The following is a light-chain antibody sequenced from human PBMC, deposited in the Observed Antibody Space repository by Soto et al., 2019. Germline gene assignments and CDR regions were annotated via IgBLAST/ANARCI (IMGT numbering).Light chain of an antibody. V-gene: IGLV2-8*01. CDR2: VVS. CDR3: SLNAGTHSVV. J-gene: IGLJ2*01. CDR1: SSDIGAYKF. Sequence: QSVLTQPPSASGSPGQSVAISCTGTSSDIGAYKFVSWYQQHPGKAPKLIIYVVSIRPSGVPDRFSGSKSGNTASLTVSGLLTEDEADYYCSLNAGTHSVVFGGGTKLTVL.